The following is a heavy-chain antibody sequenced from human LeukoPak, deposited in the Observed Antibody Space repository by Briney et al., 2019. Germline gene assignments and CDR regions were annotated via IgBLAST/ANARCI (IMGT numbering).Heavy chain of an antibody. V-gene: IGHV3-23*01. D-gene: IGHD2-15*01. CDR2: ISDSGGST. Sequence: QPGGSLRLSCAASGFTFSTYGMHWVRQAPGKGLEWVSAISDSGGSTYYADSVKGRFTISRDNSKNTLYLQMNSLRAEDTAVYYCAKDFYCSGGSCYSPPLTSGFDPWGQGTLVTVSS. J-gene: IGHJ5*02. CDR3: AKDFYCSGGSCYSPPLTSGFDP. CDR1: GFTFSTYG.